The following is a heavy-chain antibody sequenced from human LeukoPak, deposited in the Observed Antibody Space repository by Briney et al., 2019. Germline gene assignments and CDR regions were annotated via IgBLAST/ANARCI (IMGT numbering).Heavy chain of an antibody. CDR3: ASTNLVVPAAIPFDY. CDR1: GGSISSGDYY. CDR2: IYYSGST. J-gene: IGHJ4*02. Sequence: SETLSLTCTVSGGSISSGDYYWSWIRQPPGKGLEWIGYIYYSGSTYYNPSLESRVTISVDTSKNQFSLKLSSVTAADTAVYYCASTNLVVPAAIPFDYWGQGTLVTVSS. V-gene: IGHV4-30-4*01. D-gene: IGHD2-2*01.